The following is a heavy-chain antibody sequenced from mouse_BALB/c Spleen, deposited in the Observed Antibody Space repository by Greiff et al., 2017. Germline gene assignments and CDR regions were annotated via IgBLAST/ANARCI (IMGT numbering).Heavy chain of an antibody. V-gene: IGHV5-17*02. CDR1: GFTFSSFG. CDR3: ARGRHEGYFDY. Sequence: EVMLVESGGGLVQPGGSRKLSCAASGFTFSSFGMHWVRQAPEKGLEWVAYISSGSSTIYYADTVKGRFTISRDNPKNTLFLQMTSLRSEDTAMYYCARGRHEGYFDYWGQGTTLTVSS. D-gene: IGHD3-2*01. J-gene: IGHJ2*01. CDR2: ISSGSSTI.